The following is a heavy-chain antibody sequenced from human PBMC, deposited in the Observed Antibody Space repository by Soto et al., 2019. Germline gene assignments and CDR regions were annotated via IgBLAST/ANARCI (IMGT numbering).Heavy chain of an antibody. Sequence: ASVKVSCKTSGYTFSDYCMHLLRHAPGQGLEWMGWINPNSGGPISAQKFQGRVTMTRDTSISTAYLELSRLRSDDTAVYYCARGGTTSLDYWGQGTLVTVSS. J-gene: IGHJ4*02. CDR2: INPNSGGP. CDR3: ARGGTTSLDY. D-gene: IGHD1-1*01. CDR1: GYTFSDYC. V-gene: IGHV1-2*02.